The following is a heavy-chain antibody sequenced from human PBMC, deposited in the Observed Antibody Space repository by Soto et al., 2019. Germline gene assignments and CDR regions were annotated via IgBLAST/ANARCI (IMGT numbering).Heavy chain of an antibody. D-gene: IGHD5-12*01. CDR3: ARGQEGVVATH. J-gene: IGHJ4*02. Sequence: QVQLQQWGAGLLKPSETLSPNCAVNGGSLSGYCWSWIRQPPGKGLEWIGEIKDGGRSNYSPSLKSRATISSDTPNNQFSLRLYSVTAADTGVYYCARGQEGVVATHWDQGTLVIVSS. V-gene: IGHV4-34*01. CDR1: GGSLSGYC. CDR2: IKDGGRS.